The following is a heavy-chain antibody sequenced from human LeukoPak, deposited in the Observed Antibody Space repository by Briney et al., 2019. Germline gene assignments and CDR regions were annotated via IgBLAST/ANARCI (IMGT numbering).Heavy chain of an antibody. CDR1: GYSFTDYY. CDR3: ARADRLHGGPYLIGP. V-gene: IGHV1-2*02. CDR2: INPNSGGT. J-gene: IGHJ5*02. Sequence: ASVTVSCKTSGYSFTDYYMHWVRQAPGQGLEWMGWINPNSGGTSSAQKFQGRVTMTRDTSITTVYLEVNWLTSDDTAMYYCARADRLHGGPYLIGPWGQGTLVTVSS. D-gene: IGHD3-16*01.